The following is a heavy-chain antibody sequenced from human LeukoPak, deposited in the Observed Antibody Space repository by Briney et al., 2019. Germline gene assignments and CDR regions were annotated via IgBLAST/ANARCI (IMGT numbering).Heavy chain of an antibody. D-gene: IGHD3-10*01. CDR3: VVPTGGYFDY. CDR1: GFTFSNYA. V-gene: IGHV3-23*01. J-gene: IGHJ4*02. CDR2: ISDSDGST. Sequence: PGGSLRLSCAASGFTFSNYAMSWVRQAPGKGLEWVSAISDSDGSTYYGDSLKGRFTISRDNSKNTLYLQMNSLRAEDTAIYYCVVPTGGYFDYWGQGSLVTVSS.